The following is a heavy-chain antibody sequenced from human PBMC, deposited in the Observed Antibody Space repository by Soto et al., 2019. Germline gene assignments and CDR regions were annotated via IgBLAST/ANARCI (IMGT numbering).Heavy chain of an antibody. CDR1: GYTFTSYG. CDR2: ISAYNGNT. D-gene: IGHD3-3*01. CDR3: AREVDFWSGYTYYYYYMDV. J-gene: IGHJ6*03. Sequence: ASVKVSCKASGYTFTSYGISWVRQAPGQGLEWMGWISAYNGNTNYAQKLQGRVTMTTDTSTSTAYMELRSLRSDDTAVYYCAREVDFWSGYTYYYYYMDVWGKGTTVTVSS. V-gene: IGHV1-18*01.